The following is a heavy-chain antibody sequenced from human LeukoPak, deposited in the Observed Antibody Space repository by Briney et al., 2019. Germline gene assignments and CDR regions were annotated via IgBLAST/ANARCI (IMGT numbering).Heavy chain of an antibody. CDR2: INHSGST. CDR1: GGSFSGYY. CDR3: ARGPTYYDYVWGSYRSRPFDY. D-gene: IGHD3-16*02. Sequence: SETLSLTCAVYGGSFSGYYWSWIRQPPGKGLEWIGEINHSGSTNYNPSLESRVTISVDTSKNQFSLKLSSVTAADTAVYYCARGPTYYDYVWGSYRSRPFDYWGQGTLVTVSS. V-gene: IGHV4-34*01. J-gene: IGHJ4*02.